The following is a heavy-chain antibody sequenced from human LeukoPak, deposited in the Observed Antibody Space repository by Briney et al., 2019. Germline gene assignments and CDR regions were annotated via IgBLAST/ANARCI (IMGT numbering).Heavy chain of an antibody. V-gene: IGHV3-21*04. Sequence: GGSLRLSCAASGFTFSSYSMNWVRQAPGKGLEWVSSISSSSSYIYYADSVKGRFTISRDNAKNSLYLQMNSLRAEDTAVYYCAKDQSREYWMDYWGQGTLVTVSS. CDR1: GFTFSSYS. CDR2: ISSSSSYI. D-gene: IGHD1-1*01. J-gene: IGHJ4*02. CDR3: AKDQSREYWMDY.